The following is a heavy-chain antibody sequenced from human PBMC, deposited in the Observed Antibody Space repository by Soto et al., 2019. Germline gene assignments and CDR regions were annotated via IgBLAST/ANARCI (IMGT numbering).Heavy chain of an antibody. J-gene: IGHJ4*02. CDR3: ARATGYYDSSGYYFDHFDY. D-gene: IGHD3-22*01. Sequence: SVKVSCKASGGTFSSYAISWVRQAPGQGLEWMGGIIPTFGTANYAQKFQGRVTITADESTSTAYMELSSLRSEDTAVYYCARATGYYDSSGYYFDHFDYWGQGTLVTVSS. V-gene: IGHV1-69*13. CDR1: GGTFSSYA. CDR2: IIPTFGTA.